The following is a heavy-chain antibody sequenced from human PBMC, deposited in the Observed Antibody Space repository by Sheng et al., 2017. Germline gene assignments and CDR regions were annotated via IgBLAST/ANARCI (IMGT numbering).Heavy chain of an antibody. CDR3: ARGGPRGPPGRYYYYYMDV. Sequence: QVQLVESGGGVVQPGRSLRLSCAASGFTFSSYGMHWVRQAPGKGLEWVAVIWYDGSNKYYADSVKGRFTISRDNSKNTLYLQMNSLRAEDTAVYYCARGGPRGPPGRYYYYYMDVWAEGTDGHRLL. D-gene: IGHD1-26*01. CDR1: GFTFSSYG. J-gene: IGHJ6*03. V-gene: IGHV3-33*01. CDR2: IWYDGSNK.